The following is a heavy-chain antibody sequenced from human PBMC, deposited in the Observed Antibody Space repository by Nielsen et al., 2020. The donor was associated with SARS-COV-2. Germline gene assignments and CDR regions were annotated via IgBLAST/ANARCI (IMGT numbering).Heavy chain of an antibody. CDR1: GYTFTSYD. CDR3: ARGSLGTDFWSGLGYYYYYYGMDV. D-gene: IGHD3-3*01. J-gene: IGHJ6*02. Sequence: ASVKVSCKASGYTFTSYDINWVRQATGQGREGMGWMNPNSGNTGYAQKFQGRVTMTRNTSISTAYMELSSLRSEDTAVYYCARGSLGTDFWSGLGYYYYYYGMDVWGQGTTVTVSS. CDR2: MNPNSGNT. V-gene: IGHV1-8*01.